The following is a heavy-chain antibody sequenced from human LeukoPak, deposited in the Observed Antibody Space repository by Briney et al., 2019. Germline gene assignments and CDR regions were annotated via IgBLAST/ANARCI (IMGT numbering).Heavy chain of an antibody. CDR3: ARELSHWYFGL. CDR2: TYYRSKWLN. J-gene: IGHJ2*01. Sequence: SQTLSLTCAISGDSVSSHIAARNWIRQSPSRGLEWLGRTYYRSKWLNDYAVSGKGRITINPDTSKNQFSLHLNSMTPEDTAVYYCARELSHWYFGLWGRGTLVTVSS. CDR1: GDSVSSHIAA. V-gene: IGHV6-1*01.